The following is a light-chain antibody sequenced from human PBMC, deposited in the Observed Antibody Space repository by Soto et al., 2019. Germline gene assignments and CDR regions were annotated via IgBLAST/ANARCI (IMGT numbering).Light chain of an antibody. Sequence: TQSPSSLSASVGDRVTITCRVSQGISINLAWYQQKPGQAPRLLIYDASTRATGIPARFSGSGSGTEFTLTISSLQSKDFAVYYCQQYNNWHPLTFGGGTKVDIK. V-gene: IGKV3D-15*01. CDR2: DAS. CDR1: QGISIN. J-gene: IGKJ4*01. CDR3: QQYNNWHPLT.